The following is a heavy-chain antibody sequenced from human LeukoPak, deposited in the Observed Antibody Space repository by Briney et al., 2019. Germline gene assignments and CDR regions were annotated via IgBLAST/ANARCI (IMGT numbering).Heavy chain of an antibody. CDR1: GYTFTGYY. J-gene: IGHJ5*01. D-gene: IGHD1-1*01. Sequence: GASVKVSCKASGYTFTGYYMHCVRQAPGQGLEWMGWINPNSGGTNYAQKFQGRVTLTRDTSLSTAYMELSRLRSDDTAVYYCAKDISTHMEPPDWFDSWGQGTLVTVSS. CDR2: INPNSGGT. CDR3: AKDISTHMEPPDWFDS. V-gene: IGHV1-2*02.